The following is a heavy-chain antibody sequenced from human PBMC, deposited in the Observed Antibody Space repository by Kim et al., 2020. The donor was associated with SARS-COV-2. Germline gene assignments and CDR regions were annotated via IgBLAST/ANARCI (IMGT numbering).Heavy chain of an antibody. Sequence: TRYADSVKGRFTISRDNAKNTLYLQMNSLRAEDTAVYYCARVGFHDYGDYWGQGTLVTVSS. V-gene: IGHV3-74*01. J-gene: IGHJ4*02. D-gene: IGHD3-10*01. CDR3: ARVGFHDYGDY. CDR2: T.